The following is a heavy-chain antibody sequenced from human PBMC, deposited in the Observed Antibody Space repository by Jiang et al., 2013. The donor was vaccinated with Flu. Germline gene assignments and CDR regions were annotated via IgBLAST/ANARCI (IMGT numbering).Heavy chain of an antibody. Sequence: KPTQTLTLTCTFSGFSLSTSGMCVSWIRQPPGKALEWLALIDWDDDKYYSTSLKTRLTISKDTSKNQVVLTMTNMDPVDTATYYCARMGSGGSCYREKVFDYWGQGTLVTVSS. J-gene: IGHJ4*02. V-gene: IGHV2-70*01. CDR1: GFSLSTSGMC. CDR3: ARMGSGGSCYREKVFDY. CDR2: IDWDDDK. D-gene: IGHD2-15*01.